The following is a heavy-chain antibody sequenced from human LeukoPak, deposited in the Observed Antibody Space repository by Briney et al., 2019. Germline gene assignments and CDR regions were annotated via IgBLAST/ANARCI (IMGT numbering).Heavy chain of an antibody. V-gene: IGHV5-51*01. CDR2: IYPGDSDT. CDR3: ARPGYSYGKYAGYFDY. J-gene: IGHJ4*02. Sequence: GESLKISCQGSGYNFPIYWIGWVRQMPGKGLEWMGIIYPGDSDTRYSPSFQGQVTISADKSISTAYLQWSSLKASDTAMYYCARPGYSYGKYAGYFDYWGQGTLVTVSS. D-gene: IGHD5-18*01. CDR1: GYNFPIYW.